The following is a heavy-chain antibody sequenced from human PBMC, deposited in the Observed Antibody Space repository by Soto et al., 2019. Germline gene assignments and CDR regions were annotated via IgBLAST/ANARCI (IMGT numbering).Heavy chain of an antibody. CDR2: ISYDGNVA. J-gene: IGHJ4*02. V-gene: IGHV3-30*18. CDR3: AKEGPITNWYFDY. CDR1: GFTLSNYG. Sequence: QVQLVESEGGVVQPGRSLRLSCAASGFTLSNYGMHWVRQDPGKGLEWVTVISYDGNVAYYADSVKGRFTSSRDNSKNTLYQQMNSLRTEDTAVYYCAKEGPITNWYFDYWGQGTLVTVSS. D-gene: IGHD1-1*01.